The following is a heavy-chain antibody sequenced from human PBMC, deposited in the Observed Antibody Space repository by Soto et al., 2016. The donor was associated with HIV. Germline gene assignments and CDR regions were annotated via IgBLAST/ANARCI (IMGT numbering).Heavy chain of an antibody. CDR3: ARLLKAEARHYDFWSWFLXLGSDP. J-gene: IGHJ5*02. CDR1: GVSFSDDQ. Sequence: QVRLEQWGAGLLKPSETLSLTCAVYGVSFSDDQWCWIRQAPGKELEWIGEVSQSGETKYNPSLKSRATISVDASRNQVSLKVKSVTVADTSVYYCARLLKAEARHYDFWSWFLXLGSDPWGQG. D-gene: IGHD3-3*01. CDR2: VSQSGET. V-gene: IGHV4-34*02.